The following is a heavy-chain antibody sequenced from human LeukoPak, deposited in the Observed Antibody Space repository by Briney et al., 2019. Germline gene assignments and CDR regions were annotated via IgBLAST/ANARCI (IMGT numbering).Heavy chain of an antibody. CDR3: ARGSLSAVGKVFDY. CDR1: GGSFSGYY. V-gene: IGHV4-34*01. D-gene: IGHD6-13*01. CDR2: INHSGST. J-gene: IGHJ4*02. Sequence: SETLSLTCAVYGGSFSGYYWSWIRQPPGKGLEWIGEINHSGSTNYNPSLKSRVTISVDTSKNQFSLKLSSVTAADTAVYYCARGSLSAVGKVFDYWGQGTLVTVSS.